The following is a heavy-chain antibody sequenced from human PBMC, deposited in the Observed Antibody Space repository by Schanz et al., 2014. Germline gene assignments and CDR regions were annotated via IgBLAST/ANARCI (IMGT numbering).Heavy chain of an antibody. V-gene: IGHV3-11*03. CDR3: AASSGWHPSTDY. D-gene: IGHD6-19*01. CDR1: GFTFSSYA. Sequence: LLESGGTLVRPGGSLRLSCAASGFTFSSYAMSWVRQAPGRGLEWVSYISDSGTYTNYADSVKGRFTISRDNAKSSLYLQMNSLRVEDTAVYYCAASSGWHPSTDYWGQGTLVTVSS. J-gene: IGHJ4*02. CDR2: ISDSGTYT.